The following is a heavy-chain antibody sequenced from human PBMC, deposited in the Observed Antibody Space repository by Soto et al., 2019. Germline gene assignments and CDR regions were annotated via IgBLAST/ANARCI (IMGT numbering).Heavy chain of an antibody. CDR1: GGSISSGGYY. J-gene: IGHJ3*02. CDR2: IYYTGST. CDR3: ARKPMNTHAFDI. Sequence: PSETLSLTCTVSGGSISSGGYYWSWIRQHPGKGLEWIGYIYYTGSTYYNPSLKSRVTISVDTSKNQFSLKLNSVTAADTAVYYCARKPMNTHAFDIWGQGTMVTVSS. V-gene: IGHV4-61*08.